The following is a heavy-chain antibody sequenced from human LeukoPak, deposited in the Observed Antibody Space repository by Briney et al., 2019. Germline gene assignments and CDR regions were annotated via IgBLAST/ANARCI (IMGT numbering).Heavy chain of an antibody. Sequence: PGGSLRLSCAASGFTFSTYGMHWVRQAPGKGLEYVSTIDRNGRNTYYADSVKGRFTISRDNSKNTLYLQMSSLRPEDTAVYYCVKDDSYYYGSGSSNDWGQGTLVTVSS. D-gene: IGHD3-10*01. CDR1: GFTFSTYG. CDR2: IDRNGRNT. CDR3: VKDDSYYYGSGSSND. J-gene: IGHJ4*02. V-gene: IGHV3-64D*06.